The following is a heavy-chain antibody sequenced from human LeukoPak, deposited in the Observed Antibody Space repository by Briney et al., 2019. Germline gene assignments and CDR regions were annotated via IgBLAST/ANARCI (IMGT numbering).Heavy chain of an antibody. CDR1: GYTLTELS. CDR2: FDVEGGET. V-gene: IGHV1-24*01. J-gene: IGHJ4*02. Sequence: ASVKVSCKVSGYTLTELSMHWVRQAPGKGLEWMGGFDVEGGETIYARKFQGRVTMTEDTSTDTAYMELSSLRSEDTAVYYCARQKAAAGHIDYWGQGTLVTVSS. CDR3: ARQKAAAGHIDY. D-gene: IGHD6-13*01.